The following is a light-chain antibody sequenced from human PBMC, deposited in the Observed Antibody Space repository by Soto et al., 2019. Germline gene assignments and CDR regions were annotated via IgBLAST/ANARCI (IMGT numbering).Light chain of an antibody. CDR2: NAS. J-gene: IGKJ4*01. V-gene: IGKV1-5*03. Sequence: DVHMTQSPSTLSASVGDRATITCRASQNVNIWLAWYQQKPGQAPNLLIHNASTFDTGIPSRFSGSGSGAEFLLSISRLQHDDFATYCCQQYDSAPLTFGGGTKVEIK. CDR3: QQYDSAPLT. CDR1: QNVNIW.